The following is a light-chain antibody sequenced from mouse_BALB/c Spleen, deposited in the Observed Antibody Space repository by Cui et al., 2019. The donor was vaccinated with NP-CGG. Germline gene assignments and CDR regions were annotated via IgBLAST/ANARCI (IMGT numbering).Light chain of an antibody. CDR3: ALWYSNHWV. CDR2: GTN. CDR1: TGAVTTSNY. V-gene: IGLV1*01. Sequence: QPVVTQQSALTTSPGETVTLTCRSSTGAVTTSNYANWVQEKPDHLFTGLIGGTNNRAPGVPARFSGSLIGDKAALTITWAQTEDESIYFCALWYSNHWVFGGGTKLTFL. J-gene: IGLJ1*01.